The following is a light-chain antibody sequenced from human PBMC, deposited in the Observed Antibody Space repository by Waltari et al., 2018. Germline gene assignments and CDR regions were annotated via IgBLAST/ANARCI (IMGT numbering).Light chain of an antibody. Sequence: QSVLTQPPSASGAPAPRVTISCSGSSSNIGRDTVSWYQHLPGTAPRLLIYNDNQRPSGVPERFSGSKSGTSASLAISGLQSEDEADYYCAAWDGGLNGWLFGGGTKVTV. CDR3: AAWDGGLNGWL. V-gene: IGLV1-44*01. J-gene: IGLJ3*02. CDR2: NDN. CDR1: SSNIGRDT.